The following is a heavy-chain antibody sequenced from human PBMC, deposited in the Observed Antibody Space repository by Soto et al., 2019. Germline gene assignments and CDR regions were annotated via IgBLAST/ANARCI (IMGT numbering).Heavy chain of an antibody. V-gene: IGHV1-18*01. J-gene: IGHJ4*02. Sequence: QVQLVQSGAEVKRPGASVKVSCKASGYDFTNWGLSWVRQAPGQGPEWMGWISGYNGNTNYAQKFQGRVTMTTDTFTTTGYMELWGLTSDDTAVDYCARGIVGRGEMAAVLSDYWGQGTLVTVSS. CDR3: ARGIVGRGEMAAVLSDY. D-gene: IGHD3-3*02. CDR1: GYDFTNWG. CDR2: ISGYNGNT.